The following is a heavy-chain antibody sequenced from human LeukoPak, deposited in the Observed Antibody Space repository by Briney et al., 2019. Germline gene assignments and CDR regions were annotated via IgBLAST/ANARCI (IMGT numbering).Heavy chain of an antibody. V-gene: IGHV3-9*01. CDR1: GFTFDDYA. Sequence: PGGSLRLSCAASGFTFDDYAMHWVRQAPGKGLEWVSGISWSSGSVAYADSVKGQFTISRDNARNSLYLQMSSLRAEDTALYYCAKVYGSGNSYAPFDYWGQGTLVTVS. D-gene: IGHD3-10*01. J-gene: IGHJ4*02. CDR3: AKVYGSGNSYAPFDY. CDR2: ISWSSGSV.